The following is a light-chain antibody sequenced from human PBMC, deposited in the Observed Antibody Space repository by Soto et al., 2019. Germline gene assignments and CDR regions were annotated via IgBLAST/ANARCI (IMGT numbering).Light chain of an antibody. CDR3: QQSHTART. CDR2: GAS. Sequence: DIQMTQSPSSLSASVGDTVTITCRASQSISTDLNWYQQIPGKVPRLLIFGASSLHTGVPSRISGSGSGADFTRTISSLQPEDVATYYCQQSHTARTFGQGTKVEIK. V-gene: IGKV1-39*01. J-gene: IGKJ1*01. CDR1: QSISTD.